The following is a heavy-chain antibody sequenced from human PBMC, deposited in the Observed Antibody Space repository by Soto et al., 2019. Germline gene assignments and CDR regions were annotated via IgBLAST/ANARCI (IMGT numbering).Heavy chain of an antibody. CDR2: INHSGST. D-gene: IGHD6-25*01. CDR1: GGSFSGYY. Sequence: QVQLQQWGAGLLKPSETLSLTCAVYGGSFSGYYWSWIRQPPGKGLEWIGEINHSGSTNYNPSLKGRVTISVDTSKTQFSLKLSSVTAADTAVYYCARRSAAGPWGQGTLVTVSS. J-gene: IGHJ5*02. CDR3: ARRSAAGP. V-gene: IGHV4-34*01.